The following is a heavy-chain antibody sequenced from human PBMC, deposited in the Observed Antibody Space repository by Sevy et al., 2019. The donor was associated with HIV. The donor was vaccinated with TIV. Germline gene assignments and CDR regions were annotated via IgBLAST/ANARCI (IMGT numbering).Heavy chain of an antibody. D-gene: IGHD3-22*01. CDR2: ISAYNGNT. V-gene: IGHV1-18*01. Sequence: ASVKVSCKASGYTFTSYGISWVRQAPGQGLEWMGGISAYNGNTNYAQKLQGRVTMTTDTSTSTAYMELRSLRSDDTAVYYGASCYYYDSSGYPDCEYFELWGQGTMVTVSS. J-gene: IGHJ1*01. CDR1: GYTFTSYG. CDR3: ASCYYYDSSGYPDCEYFEL.